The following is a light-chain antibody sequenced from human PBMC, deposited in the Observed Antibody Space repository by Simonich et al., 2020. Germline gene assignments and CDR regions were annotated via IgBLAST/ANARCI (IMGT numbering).Light chain of an antibody. CDR2: AAS. CDR3: QQSYSTPPT. Sequence: DIQLTQSPSSLSASVGDRVTITCRASQSISRYLNWYKQKPGKAPKLLIYAASSLQSGGPSRFSGSGSGTDFTLTISSLQPEDFATYYCQQSYSTPPTFGGGTKVEIK. V-gene: IGKV1-39*01. J-gene: IGKJ4*01. CDR1: QSISRY.